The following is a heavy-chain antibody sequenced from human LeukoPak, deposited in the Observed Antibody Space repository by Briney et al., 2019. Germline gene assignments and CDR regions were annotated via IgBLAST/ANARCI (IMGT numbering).Heavy chain of an antibody. Sequence: TSETLSLTCAVYGGSFSGYYWSWIRQPPGKGLEWIGEINHSGSTNYNPSLKSRVTISVDTSKNQFSLKLSSVTAADTAVYYCARVNWNYGGWHFDYWGQGTLVTVSS. V-gene: IGHV4-34*01. CDR2: INHSGST. CDR1: GGSFSGYY. D-gene: IGHD1-7*01. J-gene: IGHJ4*02. CDR3: ARVNWNYGGWHFDY.